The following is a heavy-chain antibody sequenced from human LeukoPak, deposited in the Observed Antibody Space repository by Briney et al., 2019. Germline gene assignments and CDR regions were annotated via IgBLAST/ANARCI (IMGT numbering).Heavy chain of an antibody. Sequence: GGSLRLSCAAPGFTVSSNYMNWVRQAPGKGLEWXSVXXSGGTTYYAVSVKGRFTISRDNSKNMLYLQMNSLRAEDTAVYYCARAEVDTTMITPVNYYGMDVWGQGTTVTVSS. CDR3: ARAEVDTTMITPVNYYGMDV. CDR2: XXSGGTT. CDR1: GFTVSSNY. V-gene: IGHV3-53*01. D-gene: IGHD5-18*01. J-gene: IGHJ6*02.